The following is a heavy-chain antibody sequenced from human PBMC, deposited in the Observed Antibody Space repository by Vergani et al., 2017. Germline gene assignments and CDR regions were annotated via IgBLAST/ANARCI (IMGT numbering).Heavy chain of an antibody. J-gene: IGHJ4*02. D-gene: IGHD6-13*01. CDR2: IILIFGTA. Sequence: QVQLVQSGAEVKKPWSSVKVSCKASGGTFSSYAISWVRQAPGQGLEWMGGIILIFGTANYAQKFQGRVTITADESTSTAYMELSSLRSEDTAVYYCARDRVIGAAAVYYFDYWGQGTLVTVSS. V-gene: IGHV1-69*01. CDR1: GGTFSSYA. CDR3: ARDRVIGAAAVYYFDY.